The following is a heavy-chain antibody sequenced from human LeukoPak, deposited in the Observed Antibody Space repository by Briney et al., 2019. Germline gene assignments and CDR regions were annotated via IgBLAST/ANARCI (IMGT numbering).Heavy chain of an antibody. CDR2: IYGGGST. D-gene: IGHD3-22*01. CDR3: ARDSLYYYDSSGYYPTGAFDI. V-gene: IGHV3-53*04. J-gene: IGHJ3*02. Sequence: GGSLRLSCAASGFTVSSNYMSWVRQAPGKGLEWVSVIYGGGSTYYADSVMGRFTISRHNSKNTLYLQMNSLRAEDTAVYYCARDSLYYYDSSGYYPTGAFDIWGQGTMVTVSS. CDR1: GFTVSSNY.